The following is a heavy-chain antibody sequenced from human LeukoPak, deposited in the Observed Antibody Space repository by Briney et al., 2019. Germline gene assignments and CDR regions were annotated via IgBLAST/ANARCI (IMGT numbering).Heavy chain of an antibody. V-gene: IGHV3-74*01. J-gene: IGHJ4*02. CDR1: GNYW. CDR2: INSDGSWT. D-gene: IGHD2-2*01. CDR3: AKGLQYQLLPDFDY. Sequence: GGSLRLSCAASGNYWMHWVRQAPGKGLLWVSHINSDGSWTSYADSVKGRFTISKDNAKNTVYLQMNSLRAEDTALYYCAKGLQYQLLPDFDYWGQGTLVTVSS.